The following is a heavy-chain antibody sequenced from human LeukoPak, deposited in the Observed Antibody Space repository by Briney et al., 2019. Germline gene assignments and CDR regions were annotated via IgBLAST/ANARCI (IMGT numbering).Heavy chain of an antibody. CDR1: GFTFTTYA. Sequence: GGSLRLSCAASGFTFTTYAMHWVRQAPGTGLEYVSAISSSGGSTFYANSVKGRFTISRDNLKNTLYLQMGSLRAEDMALYYCVRRAPGFSSGWLDYWGQGTLVTVSS. CDR3: VRRAPGFSSGWLDY. J-gene: IGHJ4*02. V-gene: IGHV3-64*01. D-gene: IGHD6-19*01. CDR2: ISSSGGST.